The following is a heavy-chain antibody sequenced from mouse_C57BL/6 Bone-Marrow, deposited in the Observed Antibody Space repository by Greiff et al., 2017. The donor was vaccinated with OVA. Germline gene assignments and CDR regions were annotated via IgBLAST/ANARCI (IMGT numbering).Heavy chain of an antibody. D-gene: IGHD2-2*01. Sequence: QVQLKQPGAELVKPGASVKLSCKASGYTFTSYWMQWVKQRPGQGLEWIGEIDPSDSYTNYNQKFKGKATLTVDTSSSTAYMQLSSLTSEDSAVYYCAREADGYAWFAYWGQGTLVTVSA. V-gene: IGHV1-50*01. CDR2: IDPSDSYT. CDR3: AREADGYAWFAY. CDR1: GYTFTSYW. J-gene: IGHJ3*01.